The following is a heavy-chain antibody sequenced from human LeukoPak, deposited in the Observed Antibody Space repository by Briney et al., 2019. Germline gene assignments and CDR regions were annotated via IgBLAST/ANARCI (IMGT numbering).Heavy chain of an antibody. Sequence: SETLSLTCTVSGGSISSYYWGWIRQPPGKGLEWIGYIYYSGSTNYNPSLKSRVTISVDTSKNQFSLKLSSVTAADTAVYYCARSPITIFGVANFDYWGQGTLVTVSS. CDR3: ARSPITIFGVANFDY. V-gene: IGHV4-59*01. J-gene: IGHJ4*02. CDR1: GGSISSYY. D-gene: IGHD3-3*01. CDR2: IYYSGST.